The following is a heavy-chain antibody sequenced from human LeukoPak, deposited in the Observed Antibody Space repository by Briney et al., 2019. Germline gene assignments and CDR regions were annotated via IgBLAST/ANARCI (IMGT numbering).Heavy chain of an antibody. CDR3: ARGTAVAGPPLDY. J-gene: IGHJ4*02. V-gene: IGHV6-1*01. Sequence: SQTLSLTCAISGDSVSSNSAAWNWTRQSPSRGLEWLGRTYYRSKWYNDYAVSVKSRITINPDTSKNQFSLQLNSVTPEDTAVYYCARGTAVAGPPLDYWGQGTLVTVSS. CDR1: GDSVSSNSAA. D-gene: IGHD6-19*01. CDR2: TYYRSKWYN.